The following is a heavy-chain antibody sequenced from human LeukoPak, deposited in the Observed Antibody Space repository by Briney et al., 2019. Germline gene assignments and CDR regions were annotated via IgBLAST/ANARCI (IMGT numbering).Heavy chain of an antibody. D-gene: IGHD6-13*01. J-gene: IGHJ3*02. CDR2: ISAYNGNT. V-gene: IGHV1-18*01. CDR3: ARASVEAAAGTSAAFDI. Sequence: GASVKVSCKASGYTFTSYGISWVRQAPGQGLEWMGWISAYNGNTNYAQKPQGRVTMTTDTSTSTAYMELRSLRSDDTAVYYCARASVEAAAGTSAAFDIWGQGTMVTVSS. CDR1: GYTFTSYG.